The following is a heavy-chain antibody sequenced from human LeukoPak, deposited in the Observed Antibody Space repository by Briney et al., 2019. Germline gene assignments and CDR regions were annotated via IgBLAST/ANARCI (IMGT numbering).Heavy chain of an antibody. V-gene: IGHV4-38-2*02. CDR3: AREVFGDTAMAQTPDY. D-gene: IGHD5-18*01. CDR2: IYHSGST. Sequence: PSETLSLTCTVSGYSISSGYYWGWIRQPPGKGLEWIGSIYHSGSTYYNPSLKSRVTISVDTSKNQFSLKLSSVTAADTAVYYCAREVFGDTAMAQTPDYWGQGTLVTVSS. J-gene: IGHJ4*02. CDR1: GYSISSGYY.